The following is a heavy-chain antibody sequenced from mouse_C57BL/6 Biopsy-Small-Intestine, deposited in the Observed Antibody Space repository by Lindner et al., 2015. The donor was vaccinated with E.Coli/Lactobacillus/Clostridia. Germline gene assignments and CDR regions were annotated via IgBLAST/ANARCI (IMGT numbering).Heavy chain of an antibody. V-gene: IGHV1S16*01. CDR1: GYTFTNYW. Sequence: VQLQESGAELVKPGASVKLSCKASGYTFTNYWMHWVKQRPGQGLEWIGEINPSNGGTNYNEKFRSKATLTVDKSSSTAYMQLSSLTSEDSAVYYCTIRRGTGGAWFAYWGQGTLVTVSA. CDR3: TIRRGTGGAWFAY. J-gene: IGHJ3*01. CDR2: INPSNGGT.